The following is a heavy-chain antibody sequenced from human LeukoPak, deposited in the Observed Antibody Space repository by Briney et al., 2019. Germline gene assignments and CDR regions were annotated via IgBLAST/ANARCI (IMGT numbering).Heavy chain of an antibody. V-gene: IGHV4-4*02. CDR3: ARSESRYFDGDHGAFDI. Sequence: PSETLSLTCAVSGGFISSSNWWSWVRQPPGKGLEWIGEIYHSGSTNHNPSLWSRVTTSVDKSKNQFSLKLNSVTAADTAVYYCARSESRYFDGDHGAFDIWGQGTMVTVSS. J-gene: IGHJ3*02. D-gene: IGHD3-9*01. CDR1: GGFISSSNW. CDR2: IYHSGST.